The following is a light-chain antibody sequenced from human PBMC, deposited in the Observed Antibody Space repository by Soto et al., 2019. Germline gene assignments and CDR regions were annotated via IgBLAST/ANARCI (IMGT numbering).Light chain of an antibody. J-gene: IGLJ3*02. CDR1: SSDVGGYNY. V-gene: IGLV2-11*01. CDR3: CSYAGSYTWV. CDR2: DVS. Sequence: QSALTQPRSVSGSHGQSVTISCTGTSSDVGGYNYVSGYQQHPGKAPKLMIYDVSKRPSGVPDRFSGSKSGNTASLTISGLQAEDEADFYCCSYAGSYTWVFGGGTKLTVL.